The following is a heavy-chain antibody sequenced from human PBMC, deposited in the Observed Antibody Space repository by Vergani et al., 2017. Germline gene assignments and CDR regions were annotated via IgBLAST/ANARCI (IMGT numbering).Heavy chain of an antibody. D-gene: IGHD6-13*01. V-gene: IGHV1-2*02. CDR1: GYTFTGYY. CDR2: IKPNSGGT. Sequence: QVQLVQSGAEVKKPGASVKVSCKASGYTFTGYYMHWVRQAPGQGLEWMGWIKPNSGGTNYAQKFQGRVTMTRDTSISTAYMELSRLRSDDTAVYYCARERGIAAAGSWFDPWGQGTLVTVSS. J-gene: IGHJ5*02. CDR3: ARERGIAAAGSWFDP.